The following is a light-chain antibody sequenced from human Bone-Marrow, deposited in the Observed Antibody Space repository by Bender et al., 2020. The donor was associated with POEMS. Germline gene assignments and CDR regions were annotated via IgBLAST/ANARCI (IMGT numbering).Light chain of an antibody. CDR2: EVS. V-gene: IGLV2-14*01. CDR3: SSYAGSNNFV. J-gene: IGLJ1*01. Sequence: QSALTQPASVSGSPGQSITISCTGTSSDVGGYNYVSWYQQHPGKAPKLMIYEVSNRPSGVSNRFSGSKSGNTASLTVSGLQAEDEADYYCSSYAGSNNFVFGTWTKVTVL. CDR1: SSDVGGYNY.